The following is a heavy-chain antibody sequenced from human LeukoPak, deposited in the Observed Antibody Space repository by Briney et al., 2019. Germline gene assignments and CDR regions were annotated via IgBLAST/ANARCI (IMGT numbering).Heavy chain of an antibody. CDR3: AKLSLSGRSQSADY. Sequence: GGSLRLSCAASGFTFSSYAMSWVRQAPGKGLEWVSAISGSGGSTYYADSVKGRFTISRDNSKNTLYLQMNSLRAEDTAVYYCAKLSLSGRSQSADYWGQGTLVTVSS. CDR1: GFTFSSYA. V-gene: IGHV3-23*01. D-gene: IGHD3-10*01. J-gene: IGHJ4*02. CDR2: ISGSGGST.